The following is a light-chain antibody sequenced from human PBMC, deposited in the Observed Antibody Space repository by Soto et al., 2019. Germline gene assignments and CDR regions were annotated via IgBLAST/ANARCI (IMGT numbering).Light chain of an antibody. CDR2: DAS. CDR3: QQSYNTPLT. CDR1: QTIGTY. Sequence: IEVTQSPSSLAASPGDRVTITCRASQTIGTYVNWYRQKSGAAPELLIYDASTLQSGVPSRFRGGASGTDFTLTISSLQLDDFATYYCQQSYNTPLTLGQGTKVDIK. J-gene: IGKJ1*01. V-gene: IGKV1-39*01.